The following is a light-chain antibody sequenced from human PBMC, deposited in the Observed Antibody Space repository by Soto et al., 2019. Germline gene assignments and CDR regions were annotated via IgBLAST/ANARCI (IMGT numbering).Light chain of an antibody. CDR2: GAS. V-gene: IGKV3-15*01. Sequence: EIVLTQSPGTLSLSPGERATLSCRASQSVSSSFLAWYQQKPGQAPRLLIYGASSRATGVPARFSGSGSRTEFTLTISSLQSEDFAVYYCQQYNNWPRGSFGQGTKVDIK. J-gene: IGKJ1*01. CDR1: QSVSSS. CDR3: QQYNNWPRGS.